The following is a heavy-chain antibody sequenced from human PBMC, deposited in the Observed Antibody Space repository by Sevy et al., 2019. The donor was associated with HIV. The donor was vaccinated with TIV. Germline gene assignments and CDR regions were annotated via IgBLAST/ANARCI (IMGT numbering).Heavy chain of an antibody. D-gene: IGHD4-17*01. CDR2: IYYDGNNK. CDR3: ARDSNEYGDYRLSYYFDY. CDR1: GFTFNSYG. Sequence: GESLKISCAASGFTFNSYGMHWVRQAPIKGLEWVASIYYDGNNKYYADSVKGRFTISRDESKNTLYLQMKSLRAEDTAVYYCARDSNEYGDYRLSYYFDYWGQGALVTVSS. J-gene: IGHJ4*02. V-gene: IGHV3-33*01.